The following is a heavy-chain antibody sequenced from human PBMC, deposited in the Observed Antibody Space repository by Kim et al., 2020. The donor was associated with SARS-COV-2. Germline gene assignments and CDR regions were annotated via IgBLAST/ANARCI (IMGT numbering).Heavy chain of an antibody. CDR2: IDPSDSYT. CDR3: ARGVGYNVEY. J-gene: IGHJ4*02. D-gene: IGHD5-12*01. Sequence: GESLKISCKGSGYSFTTYWITWVRQMPGQGLEWMGRIDPSDSYTNYSPSFQGHVTISADKSISTAYLQWTSLKASDTAMYYCARGVGYNVEYWGLGTLVTVSS. CDR1: GYSFTTYW. V-gene: IGHV5-10-1*01.